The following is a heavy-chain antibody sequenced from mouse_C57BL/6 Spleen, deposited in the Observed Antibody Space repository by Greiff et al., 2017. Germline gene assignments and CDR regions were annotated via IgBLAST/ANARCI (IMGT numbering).Heavy chain of an antibody. D-gene: IGHD3-2*02. V-gene: IGHV1-64*01. Sequence: QVQLQQPGAELVKPGASVKLSCKASGYTFTSYWMHWVKQRPGQGLEWIGMIHPNSGSTNYNEKFKSKATLTVYKSSSTAYMQLSSLTSEDSAVYYCARETAQATYFDYWGQGTTLTVSS. CDR3: ARETAQATYFDY. J-gene: IGHJ2*01. CDR2: IHPNSGST. CDR1: GYTFTSYW.